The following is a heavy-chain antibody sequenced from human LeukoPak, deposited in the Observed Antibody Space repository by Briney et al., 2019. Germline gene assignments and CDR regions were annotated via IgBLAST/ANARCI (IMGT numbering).Heavy chain of an antibody. J-gene: IGHJ4*02. CDR1: GFTFSSYS. V-gene: IGHV3-48*04. CDR3: ARVAVADPFDC. CDR2: ISSSGTTI. Sequence: PGGSLRLSCAASGFTFSSYSMNWVRQAPGKGLEWVSYISSSGTTIYYADSVKGRFTISSDNAKNSLYLQMNSLRAEDTAVYYCARVAVADPFDCWGQGTLVTVSS. D-gene: IGHD6-19*01.